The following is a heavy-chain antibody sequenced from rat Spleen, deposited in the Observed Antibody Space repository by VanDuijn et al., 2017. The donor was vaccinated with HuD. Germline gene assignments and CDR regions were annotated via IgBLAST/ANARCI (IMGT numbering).Heavy chain of an antibody. J-gene: IGHJ2*01. CDR2: ISTSGGST. V-gene: IGHV5S13*01. CDR3: ATDSRDYFNY. Sequence: EVQLVESGGGLVQPGRSLKLSCAASGFTFSNYDMAWVRQAPTKGLEWVASISTSGGSTYYPDSVKGRFTISRDNAKNTLYLQMDSLRSEDTATYYCATDSRDYFNYWGQGVLVTVSS. CDR1: GFTFSNYD. D-gene: IGHD1-11*01.